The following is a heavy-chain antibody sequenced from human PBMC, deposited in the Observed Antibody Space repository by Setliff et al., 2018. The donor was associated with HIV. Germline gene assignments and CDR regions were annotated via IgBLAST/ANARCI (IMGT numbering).Heavy chain of an antibody. V-gene: IGHV4-38-2*02. CDR1: GYSLSSGYY. CDR2: TYHTGTP. CDR3: ARNPPRFHYISTDSSPVNSWYFDR. D-gene: IGHD2-8*02. Sequence: SETLSLTCSVSGYSLSSGYYWGWVRQPTGKGPEFIGSTYHTGTPYYNPSLKSRVAISVDTSNNQFFLSLTSVTAADTAVYYCARNPPRFHYISTDSSPVNSWYFDRWGRGTLVTVSS. J-gene: IGHJ2*01.